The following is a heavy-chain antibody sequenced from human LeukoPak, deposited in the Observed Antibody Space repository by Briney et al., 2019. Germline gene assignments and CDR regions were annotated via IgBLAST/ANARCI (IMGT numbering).Heavy chain of an antibody. J-gene: IGHJ4*02. D-gene: IGHD4/OR15-4a*01. CDR2: INGDGSIT. CDR3: ARDGYHGAHTDFDY. V-gene: IGHV3-74*01. CDR1: GFTFSSNW. Sequence: GSLRLSCAASGFTFSSNWMHWVRQAPGKGLMWVSHINGDGSITNYADSVKGRFTISRDNAENTLFLQMNSLRAEDTSVYYCARDGYHGAHTDFDYWGQGTLVTVSS.